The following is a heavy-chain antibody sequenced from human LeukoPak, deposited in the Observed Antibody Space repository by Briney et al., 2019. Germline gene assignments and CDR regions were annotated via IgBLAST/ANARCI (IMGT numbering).Heavy chain of an antibody. V-gene: IGHV1-18*04. CDR3: ARIRSGWFDY. CDR1: GYTFTGYY. Sequence: GASVKVSCKASGYTFTGYYMHWVRQAPGQGLEWMGWISAYNGNTNYAQKLQGRVTMTTDTSTSTAYMELRSPRSDDTAVYYCARIRSGWFDYWGQGTLVTVSS. CDR2: ISAYNGNT. D-gene: IGHD6-19*01. J-gene: IGHJ4*02.